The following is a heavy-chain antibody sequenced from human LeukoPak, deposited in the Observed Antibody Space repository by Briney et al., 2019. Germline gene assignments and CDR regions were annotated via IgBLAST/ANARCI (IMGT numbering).Heavy chain of an antibody. CDR3: ARDLIPYGSGTPRDY. CDR2: IRYDGSNK. CDR1: RFTFSSYG. V-gene: IGHV3-30*02. J-gene: IGHJ4*02. D-gene: IGHD3-10*01. Sequence: GGSLRLSCAASRFTFSSYGMHWVRQAPGKGLEWVAFIRYDGSNKYYADSVKGRFTISRDNAKNSLYLQMNSLRAEDTAVYYCARDLIPYGSGTPRDYWGQGTLVTVSS.